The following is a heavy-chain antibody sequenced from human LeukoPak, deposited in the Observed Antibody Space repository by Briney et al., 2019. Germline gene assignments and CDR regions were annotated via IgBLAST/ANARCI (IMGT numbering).Heavy chain of an antibody. CDR1: GVTFSVYS. D-gene: IGHD2-2*01. CDR2: ISYSGSAI. Sequence: GGSLRVSCAASGVTFSVYSMSWVRQAPGKGLEWLSYISYSGSAIYYADSVKGRFTVSRDNAKNTLYLQMNSLRTEDTAVYYCAICGLPAGRDIWGQGTMVTVSS. CDR3: AICGLPAGRDI. V-gene: IGHV3-48*04. J-gene: IGHJ3*02.